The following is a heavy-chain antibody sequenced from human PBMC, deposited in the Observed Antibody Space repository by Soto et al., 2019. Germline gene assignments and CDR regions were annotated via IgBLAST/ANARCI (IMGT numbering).Heavy chain of an antibody. D-gene: IGHD2-21*01. CDR1: GYTFTDYA. J-gene: IGHJ4*02. V-gene: IGHV1-3*04. CDR2: INTGNGNT. Sequence: ASVKVSCKASGYTFTDYAMHWVRQAPGQRLEWMGWINTGNGNTKFSLKFQGRVTITRDTSATTAYMELTSLRSEDSAVYYCAKGSRMWTPDYWGQGTLVTVSS. CDR3: AKGSRMWTPDY.